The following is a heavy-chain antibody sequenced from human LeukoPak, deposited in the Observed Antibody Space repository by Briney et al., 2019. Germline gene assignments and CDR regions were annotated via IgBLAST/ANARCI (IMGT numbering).Heavy chain of an antibody. CDR1: GLSLSSDW. J-gene: IGHJ4*02. CDR3: ARGSYGYGNFDY. D-gene: IGHD5-18*01. CDR2: INSDGSST. Sequence: RWSLRLSCAASGLSLSSDWMHWVRQVPARGLVGVSRINSDGSSTSSADSVKGRFTISRDNAKNTLYLQMDSLRAEDTAVYYCARGSYGYGNFDYWGQGTLVTVSS. V-gene: IGHV3-74*01.